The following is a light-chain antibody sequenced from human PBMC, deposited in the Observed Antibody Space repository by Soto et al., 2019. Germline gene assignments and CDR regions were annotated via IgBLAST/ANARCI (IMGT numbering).Light chain of an antibody. CDR3: QVWDSTRDHVV. Sequence: SSVLTQPPSVSVAPGKTARITCGGNNIGSKSVHWYQQKPGQAPVLVIYYDTDRPSGIPERLSGSNSGNTATLTISRVEAGDEADYYCQVWDSTRDHVVFGGGTKVTVL. V-gene: IGLV3-21*04. J-gene: IGLJ2*01. CDR2: YDT. CDR1: NIGSKS.